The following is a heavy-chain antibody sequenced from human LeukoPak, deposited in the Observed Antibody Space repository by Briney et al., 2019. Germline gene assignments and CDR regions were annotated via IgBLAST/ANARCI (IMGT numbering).Heavy chain of an antibody. Sequence: GGSLRLSCAASGFTFSSYSMNWVRQAPWKGLEWVSSISSSSSYIYYADSVKGRFTISRDNAKNSLYLQMNSLRAEDTAVYYCARSAAYYDAYYYYMDVWGKGTTVTVSS. V-gene: IGHV3-21*01. CDR3: ARSAAYYDAYYYYMDV. D-gene: IGHD3-3*01. J-gene: IGHJ6*03. CDR2: ISSSSSYI. CDR1: GFTFSSYS.